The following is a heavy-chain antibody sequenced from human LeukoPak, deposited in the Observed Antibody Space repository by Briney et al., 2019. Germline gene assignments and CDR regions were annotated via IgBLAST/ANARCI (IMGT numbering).Heavy chain of an antibody. CDR2: INPTGGST. CDR3: AKDPRNILTGDYDDFDI. D-gene: IGHD3-9*01. J-gene: IGHJ3*02. V-gene: IGHV1-46*01. Sequence: ASVKVSCKASGYTFTRYYVHWVRQAPGQGLEWMGIINPTGGSTSYAQKFQGRVTMTRDMSASTVYMELSTLRSEDTAVYSCAKDPRNILTGDYDDFDIWGQGTMVIVSS. CDR1: GYTFTRYY.